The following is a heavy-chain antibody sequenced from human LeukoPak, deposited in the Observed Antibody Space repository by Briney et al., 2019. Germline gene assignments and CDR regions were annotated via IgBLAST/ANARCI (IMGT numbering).Heavy chain of an antibody. CDR1: GYTLTELS. CDR3: ATEGRFSGFGY. CDR2: FDPEDGET. V-gene: IGHV1-24*01. D-gene: IGHD2-15*01. Sequence: ASVRVSCKVSGYTLTELSMHWVRQAPGKGLEWMGGFDPEDGETIYAQKFQGRVTITEDTSTDTAYMELSSLRSEDTAVYYCATEGRFSGFGYWGQGTLVTVSS. J-gene: IGHJ4*02.